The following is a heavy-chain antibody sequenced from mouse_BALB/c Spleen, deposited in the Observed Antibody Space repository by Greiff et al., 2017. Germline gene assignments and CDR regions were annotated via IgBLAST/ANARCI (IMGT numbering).Heavy chain of an antibody. CDR2: IDPANGNT. CDR3: ARDAMDY. Sequence: EVKLMESGAELVKPGASVKLSCTASGFNINDSYMHWVKQRPEQGLEWIGRIDPANGNTKYDPKFPGKATITADTSSNTAYLQLSSLTSEDTAVYYGARDAMDYWGQGTSVTVSS. V-gene: IGHV14-3*02. J-gene: IGHJ4*01. CDR1: GFNINDSY.